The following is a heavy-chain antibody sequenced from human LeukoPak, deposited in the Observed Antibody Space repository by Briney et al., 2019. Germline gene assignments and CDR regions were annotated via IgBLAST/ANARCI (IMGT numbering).Heavy chain of an antibody. D-gene: IGHD3-22*01. CDR3: ARESRDYYDSSGYKGPFXGY. CDR1: GFTFSSYS. V-gene: IGHV3-21*01. Sequence: GGSLRLSCAASGFTFSSYSMNWVRQAPGKGLEWVSSISSSSSYIYYADSVKGRFTISRDNAKNSLYLQMNSLRAEDTAVYYCARESRDYYDSSGYKGPFXGYWGQGTLVTVSX. CDR2: ISSSSSYI. J-gene: IGHJ4*02.